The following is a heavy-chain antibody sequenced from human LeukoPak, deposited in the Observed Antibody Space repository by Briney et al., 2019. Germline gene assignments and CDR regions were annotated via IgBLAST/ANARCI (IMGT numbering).Heavy chain of an antibody. CDR2: ISGGGAST. D-gene: IGHD3-22*01. V-gene: IGHV3-23*01. CDR1: GFTFSNYA. Sequence: GGSLRLSCAASGFTFSNYAMSWVRQAPGKGLAWVSTISGGGASTYYADSVKGRFTISRDNVKNSLSLEMNNLRAEDTAVYYCSRDANYYDSSRHYFDAFDIWGQGTMVTVSS. J-gene: IGHJ3*02. CDR3: SRDANYYDSSRHYFDAFDI.